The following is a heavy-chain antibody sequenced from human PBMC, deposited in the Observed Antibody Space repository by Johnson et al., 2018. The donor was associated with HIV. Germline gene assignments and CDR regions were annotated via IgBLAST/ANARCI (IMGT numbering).Heavy chain of an antibody. D-gene: IGHD6-19*01. Sequence: QVQLVESGGGVVQPGTSLRLSCAASGFTFSTFAMHWVRQAPGKGLEWVAVISYDGTNNQNGDSVKGRFTISRDNSKNTLYLHMTSLRADDTAVYYCAREKTTGWYDDAFDIWGHGTMVTVSS. J-gene: IGHJ3*02. CDR1: GFTFSTFA. CDR3: AREKTTGWYDDAFDI. V-gene: IGHV3-30*04. CDR2: ISYDGTNN.